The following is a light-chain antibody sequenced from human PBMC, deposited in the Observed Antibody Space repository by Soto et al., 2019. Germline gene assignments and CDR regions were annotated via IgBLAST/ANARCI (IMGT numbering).Light chain of an antibody. CDR3: QQYGSSPPYT. CDR2: GSS. V-gene: IGKV3-20*01. J-gene: IGKJ2*01. Sequence: ELVLTQSPGTLSLSPGERATLSCRASQSVTNKYLAWYQQKPGQAPRLLIFGSSDRATGIPDRFSGSGSGTDFTLTISRLEPEDFAVYYCQQYGSSPPYTLGQGTKLEIK. CDR1: QSVTNKY.